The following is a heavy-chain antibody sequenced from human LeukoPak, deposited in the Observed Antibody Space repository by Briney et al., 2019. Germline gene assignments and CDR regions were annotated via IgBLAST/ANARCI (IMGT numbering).Heavy chain of an antibody. J-gene: IGHJ4*02. D-gene: IGHD4-17*01. CDR3: ARERAVTTYYYFDY. Sequence: SETLSLTCTVSGGSISSYYWSWIRQPPGKGLEWIGYIYYSGSTNYNPSLKSRVTVSVDTSKNQFSLKLSSVTAADTAVYYCARERAVTTYYYFDYWGQGTLVTVSS. V-gene: IGHV4-59*01. CDR2: IYYSGST. CDR1: GGSISSYY.